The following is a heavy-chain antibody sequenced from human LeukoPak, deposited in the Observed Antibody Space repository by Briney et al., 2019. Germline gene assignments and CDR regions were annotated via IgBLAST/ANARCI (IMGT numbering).Heavy chain of an antibody. D-gene: IGHD5-12*01. J-gene: IGHJ3*02. Sequence: GGSLRLSCAASGFTFDDYAMHRVRQAPGKGLEWVSGISWNSGSIGYADSVKGRFTISRDNAKNSLYLQMNSLRAEDTALYYCAKDMSGYDKSYDAFDIWGQRTMVTVSS. CDR2: ISWNSGSI. CDR3: AKDMSGYDKSYDAFDI. CDR1: GFTFDDYA. V-gene: IGHV3-9*01.